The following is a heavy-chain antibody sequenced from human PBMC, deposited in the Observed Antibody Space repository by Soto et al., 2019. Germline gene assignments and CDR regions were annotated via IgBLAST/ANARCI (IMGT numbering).Heavy chain of an antibody. Sequence: GGSLRLSCKASGYSFTSYWIAWVRQLPGKGLEWMGIIYPGDSDTRYSPSFQGQVTISADRSISTAYLHWSSLKASDTAMYYCAREGGYCSSTSCQGIDYWGQGTLVTVSS. V-gene: IGHV5-51*01. CDR1: GYSFTSYW. D-gene: IGHD2-2*01. J-gene: IGHJ4*02. CDR3: AREGGYCSSTSCQGIDY. CDR2: IYPGDSDT.